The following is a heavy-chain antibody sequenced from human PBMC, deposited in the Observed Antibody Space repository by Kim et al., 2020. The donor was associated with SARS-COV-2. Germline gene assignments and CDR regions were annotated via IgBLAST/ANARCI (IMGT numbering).Heavy chain of an antibody. J-gene: IGHJ4*02. D-gene: IGHD1-26*01. Sequence: GGSLRLSCAASGFTFNTYGMHWVRKAPGKGLEWVAVISYDGSNKYYADSVKGRFTISRDNSQNTLYLQMNSLRIEDTAVYYCAKSFSGSYFGYDYWGQGTLVTASS. CDR1: GFTFNTYG. V-gene: IGHV3-30*18. CDR2: ISYDGSNK. CDR3: AKSFSGSYFGYDY.